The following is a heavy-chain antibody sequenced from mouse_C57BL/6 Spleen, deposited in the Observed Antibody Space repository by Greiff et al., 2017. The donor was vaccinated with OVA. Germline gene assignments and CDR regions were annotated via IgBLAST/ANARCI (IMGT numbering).Heavy chain of an antibody. V-gene: IGHV1-53*01. CDR1: GYTFTSYW. CDR3: AREFITTVVAPYYAMDY. J-gene: IGHJ4*01. Sequence: VQLQQPGTELVKPGASVKLSCKASGYTFTSYWMHWVKQRPGQGLEWIGNINPSNGGTNYNEKFKSKATLTVDKSSSTAYMQLSSLTSEDSAVYYCAREFITTVVAPYYAMDYWGQGTSVTVSS. D-gene: IGHD1-1*01. CDR2: INPSNGGT.